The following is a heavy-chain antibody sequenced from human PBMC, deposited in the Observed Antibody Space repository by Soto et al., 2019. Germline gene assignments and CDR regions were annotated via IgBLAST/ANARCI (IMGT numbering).Heavy chain of an antibody. CDR3: ARTLPHVVARLSRAYNWFDP. CDR1: GGSISSYY. CDR2: IYYSGST. Sequence: SETLSLTCTVSGGSISSYYWSWIRQPPGKGLEWIGYIYYSGSTNYNPSLKSRVTISVDTSKNQFSLKLSSVTAADTAVYYCARTLPHVVARLSRAYNWFDPWGQGTLVTVSS. V-gene: IGHV4-59*01. J-gene: IGHJ5*02. D-gene: IGHD2-15*01.